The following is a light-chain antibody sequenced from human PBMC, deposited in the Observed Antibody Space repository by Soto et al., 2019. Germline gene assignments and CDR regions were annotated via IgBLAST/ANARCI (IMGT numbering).Light chain of an antibody. CDR1: QRVSSY. J-gene: IGKJ1*01. Sequence: EIVVTQSPATLSLSPGERATLSCRASQRVSSYLAWYQQKHGQAPRLLLYDASNRATGIPARFSGCGSGTDVTLTIISLEPEDFAVYYCQQRSNWPPTWTFGHGTKVEIK. V-gene: IGKV3-11*01. CDR3: QQRSNWPPTWT. CDR2: DAS.